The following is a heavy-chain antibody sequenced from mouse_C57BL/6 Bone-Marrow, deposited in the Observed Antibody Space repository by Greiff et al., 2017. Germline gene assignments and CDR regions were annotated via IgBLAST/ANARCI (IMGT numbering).Heavy chain of an antibody. J-gene: IGHJ4*01. CDR1: GFNIKDYY. D-gene: IGHD2-1*01. Sequence: EVKLMESGAELVRPGASVKLSCTASGFNIKDYYMHWVQQRPEQGLEWIGWIDSENGDTEYASKFQGKATITADTSSNTAYLQLSSLTSEDTAVYYCTTIYYGNYGAMDYWGQGTSVTVSS. V-gene: IGHV14-4*01. CDR3: TTIYYGNYGAMDY. CDR2: IDSENGDT.